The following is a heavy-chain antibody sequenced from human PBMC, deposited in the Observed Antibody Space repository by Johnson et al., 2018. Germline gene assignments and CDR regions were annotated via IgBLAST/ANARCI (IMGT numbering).Heavy chain of an antibody. D-gene: IGHD2-2*01. Sequence: VQLVESGAEVKKPGASVKVSCKASGYTFTSHDINWVRQANGQGLEWMGWMNPNRGNTGSAQKFQGRVTMTRNTSISPAYMELSSLRSEDTAVYYCARGLIGSTSSLFHHWGQGTPVTVSS. CDR1: GYTFTSHD. V-gene: IGHV1-8*01. CDR2: MNPNRGNT. J-gene: IGHJ1*01. CDR3: ARGLIGSTSSLFHH.